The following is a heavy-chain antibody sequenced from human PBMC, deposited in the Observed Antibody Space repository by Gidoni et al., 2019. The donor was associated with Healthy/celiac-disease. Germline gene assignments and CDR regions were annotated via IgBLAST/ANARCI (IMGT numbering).Heavy chain of an antibody. D-gene: IGHD3-3*01. V-gene: IGHV3-64D*06. CDR2: ISSNGGST. J-gene: IGHJ6*02. CDR1: GFTFSSYA. Sequence: EVQLVESGGGLVQPGGSLRLSCSASGFTFSSYAMHWVRQAPGKGLEYVSAISSNGGSTYYADSVKGRFTISRDNSKNTLYLQMSSLRAEDTAVYYCVKPYYDFWSGYWRDMDVWGQGTTVTVSS. CDR3: VKPYYDFWSGYWRDMDV.